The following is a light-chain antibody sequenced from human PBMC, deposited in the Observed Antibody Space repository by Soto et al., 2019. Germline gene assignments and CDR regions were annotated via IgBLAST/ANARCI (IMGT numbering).Light chain of an antibody. Sequence: EIVLTQSPATLSLSPGERATLSCRASQSVSSYLAWYQQKPGQAPRLLIYDASNRATGIPARFSGSGSGTDFTLTISSLEPEDFAVYYCQRRGNFGGGTKVEIK. J-gene: IGKJ4*01. CDR1: QSVSSY. CDR2: DAS. CDR3: QRRGN. V-gene: IGKV3-11*01.